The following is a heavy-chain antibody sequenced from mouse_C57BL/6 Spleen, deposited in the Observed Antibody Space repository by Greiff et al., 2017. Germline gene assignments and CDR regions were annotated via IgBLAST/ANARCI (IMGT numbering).Heavy chain of an antibody. CDR1: GYAFSSSW. D-gene: IGHD2-2*01. CDR3: ARLSGYDVWYFDV. Sequence: QVQLKESGPELVKPGASVKISCKASGYAFSSSWMNWVKQRPGKGLEWIGRIYPGDGDTNYNGKFKGKATLTADKSSSTAYMQLSSLTSEDSAVYFCARLSGYDVWYFDVWGTGTTVTVSS. CDR2: IYPGDGDT. V-gene: IGHV1-82*01. J-gene: IGHJ1*03.